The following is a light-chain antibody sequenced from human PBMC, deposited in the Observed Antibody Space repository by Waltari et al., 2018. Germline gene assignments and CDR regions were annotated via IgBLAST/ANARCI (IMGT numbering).Light chain of an antibody. CDR3: ATWDSSLSLYV. CDR2: EKN. V-gene: IGLV1-51*01. Sequence: QSALTQPPSVSAAPGQKVTISCSGTISSIGSNYVSWYQQLPQTAPKLVIFEKNKRPSGMPARFSGSKAGTPATLGITGLQTGDEADYYCATWDSSLSLYVFGTGTKITVL. J-gene: IGLJ1*01. CDR1: ISSIGSNY.